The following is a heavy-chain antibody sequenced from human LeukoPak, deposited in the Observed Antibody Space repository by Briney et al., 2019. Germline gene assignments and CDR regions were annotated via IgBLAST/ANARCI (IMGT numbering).Heavy chain of an antibody. V-gene: IGHV4-39*01. CDR1: GGSISSSSYY. CDR2: IYYSGST. D-gene: IGHD6-19*01. J-gene: IGHJ3*02. CDR3: ARHETPPRIAVAGTGALDI. Sequence: KSSQTLSLTCTVSGGSISSSSYYWGWIRQPPGKGLEWIGSIYYSGSTYYNPSLKSRVTISVDTSKNQFSLKLSSVTAADTAVYYCARHETPPRIAVAGTGALDIWGQGTMVTVSS.